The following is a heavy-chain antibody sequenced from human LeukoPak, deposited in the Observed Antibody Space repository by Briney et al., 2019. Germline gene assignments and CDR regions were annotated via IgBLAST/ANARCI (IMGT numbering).Heavy chain of an antibody. CDR3: ARHARYCSGGSCPNYYYYGMDV. J-gene: IGHJ6*02. D-gene: IGHD2-15*01. V-gene: IGHV4-59*08. CDR2: IYYSGST. Sequence: PSETLSLTCTVSGGSISSYYWSWIRQPPGKGLECIGYIYYSGSTNYNPSLKSRVTISVDTSKNQFSLKLSSVTAADTAVYYCARHARYCSGGSCPNYYYYGMDVWGQGTTVTVSS. CDR1: GGSISSYY.